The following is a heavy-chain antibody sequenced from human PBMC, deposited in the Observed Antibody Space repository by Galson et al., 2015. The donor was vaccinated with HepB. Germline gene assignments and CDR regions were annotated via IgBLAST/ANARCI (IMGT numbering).Heavy chain of an antibody. J-gene: IGHJ5*02. Sequence: SLRLSCAASGFTFSSYEMNWVRQAPGKGLEWVSYISSSGSTIYYADSVKGRFTISRDNAKNSLYLQMNSLRAEDTAVYYCAREVRYSSSSRWFDPWGQGTLVTVSS. CDR3: AREVRYSSSSRWFDP. D-gene: IGHD6-6*01. V-gene: IGHV3-48*03. CDR1: GFTFSSYE. CDR2: ISSSGSTI.